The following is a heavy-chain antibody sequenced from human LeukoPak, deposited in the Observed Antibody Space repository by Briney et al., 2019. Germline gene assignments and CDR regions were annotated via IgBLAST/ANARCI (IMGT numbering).Heavy chain of an antibody. J-gene: IGHJ5*02. CDR3: ARIFGVVIPYNWFDP. D-gene: IGHD3-3*01. Sequence: SQTLSLTCTVSGGSISSGGYYWSWIRQHPGKGLEWIGYIYYSGSTYYNPSLKSRVTISVDTSKNQFSLKLSSVTAADTAVYYCARIFGVVIPYNWFDPWGQGTLVTVSS. CDR2: IYYSGST. V-gene: IGHV4-31*03. CDR1: GGSISSGGYY.